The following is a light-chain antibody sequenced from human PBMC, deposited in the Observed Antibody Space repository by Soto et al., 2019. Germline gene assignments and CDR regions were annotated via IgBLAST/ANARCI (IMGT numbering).Light chain of an antibody. CDR1: QNIDRW. V-gene: IGKV1-5*03. J-gene: IGKJ1*01. CDR3: QHYNSYPWT. Sequence: DIQMTQSPSTLSASVGDRVTITYRASQNIDRWLAWYQQKPGKAPNLLIYGASSLESGVPSRFSGSGSGTEFTLTISSLRPDDFATYYCQHYNSYPWTFGQGTKVEIK. CDR2: GAS.